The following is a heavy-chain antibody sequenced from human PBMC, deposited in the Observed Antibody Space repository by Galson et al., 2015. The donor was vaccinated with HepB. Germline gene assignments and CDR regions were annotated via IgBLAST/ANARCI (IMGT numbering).Heavy chain of an antibody. CDR1: GFTFSSYA. V-gene: IGHV3-30*04. D-gene: IGHD6-19*01. CDR3: ARGSYISGWYFDY. J-gene: IGHJ4*02. Sequence: SLRLSCAASGFTFSSYAMHWVRQAPGKGLEWVAVISYDGSNKYYADSVKGRFTISRDNSKNTLYLQMNSPRAEDTAVYYCARGSYISGWYFDYWGQGTLVTVSS. CDR2: ISYDGSNK.